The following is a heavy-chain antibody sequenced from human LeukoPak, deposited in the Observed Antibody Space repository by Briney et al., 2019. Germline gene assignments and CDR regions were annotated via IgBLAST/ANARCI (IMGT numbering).Heavy chain of an antibody. CDR2: ISGNSGDT. Sequence: PGGSLRLSCAVSGFTFSNYAMSWVRQAPGKGLEGVSYISGNSGDTYYAYSAKGRITISRDNTKNNLYLKMTSLRAGATALYICAKVGRCYNWFYFDYWGQGTLVTVSS. CDR1: GFTFSNYA. CDR3: AKVGRCYNWFYFDY. D-gene: IGHD5-24*01. V-gene: IGHV3-23*01. J-gene: IGHJ4*02.